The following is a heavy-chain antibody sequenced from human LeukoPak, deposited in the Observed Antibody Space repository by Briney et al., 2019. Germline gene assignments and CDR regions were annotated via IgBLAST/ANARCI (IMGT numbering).Heavy chain of an antibody. CDR1: GGTFSSYA. D-gene: IGHD2-2*01. J-gene: IGHJ4*02. CDR3: ARDGVPAANPYYFGY. Sequence: AVKVSCKASGGTFSSYAISWVRQAPGQGLEWMGGIIPIFGTANYAQKFQGRVTITADESASTAYMELSSLRSEDTAVYYCARDGVPAANPYYFGYWGQGTLVTVSS. CDR2: IIPIFGTA. V-gene: IGHV1-69*01.